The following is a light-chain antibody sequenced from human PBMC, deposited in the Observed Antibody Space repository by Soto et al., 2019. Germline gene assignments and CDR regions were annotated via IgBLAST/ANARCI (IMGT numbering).Light chain of an antibody. J-gene: IGLJ2*01. CDR1: SSDAGGYNH. Sequence: QSALTQPASVSGSPGQSITISRTGTSSDAGGYNHVSWYQQHPGKAPKLMIYDVSNRPSGISNRFSGSKSGNTASLTISGLQAEDEADYYCSSYTSSSTYVVFGGGTKLTVL. CDR3: SSYTSSSTYVV. CDR2: DVS. V-gene: IGLV2-14*01.